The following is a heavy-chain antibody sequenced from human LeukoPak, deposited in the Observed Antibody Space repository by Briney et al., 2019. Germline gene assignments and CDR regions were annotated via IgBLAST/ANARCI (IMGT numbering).Heavy chain of an antibody. J-gene: IGHJ3*02. CDR2: ISSSSSYI. Sequence: PGGSLRLSCAASGFTFSTYSMNWVRQAPGKGLEWVSSISSSSSYIYYADSVKGRFTISRDNAKNSLFLQMNSLRAEDTAVYYCARDQGGSSSPSGLGDAFDIWGQGTMVTVSS. CDR1: GFTFSTYS. V-gene: IGHV3-21*01. D-gene: IGHD1-26*01. CDR3: ARDQGGSSSPSGLGDAFDI.